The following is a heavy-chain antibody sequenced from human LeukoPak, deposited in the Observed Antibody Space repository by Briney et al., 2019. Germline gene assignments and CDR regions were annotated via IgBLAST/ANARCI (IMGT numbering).Heavy chain of an antibody. D-gene: IGHD6-19*01. CDR1: GGTFSGYA. Sequence: GASVKVSCKASGGTFSGYAISWVRQAPGQGLEWMGGIIPIFGTANYAQKFQGRVTITADESTSTAYMELSSLRSEDTAVYYCAALEVAGSYNWFDPWGQGTLVTVSS. CDR3: AALEVAGSYNWFDP. CDR2: IIPIFGTA. J-gene: IGHJ5*02. V-gene: IGHV1-69*13.